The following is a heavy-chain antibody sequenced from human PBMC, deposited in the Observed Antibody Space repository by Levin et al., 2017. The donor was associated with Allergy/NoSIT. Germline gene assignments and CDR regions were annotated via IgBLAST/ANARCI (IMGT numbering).Heavy chain of an antibody. CDR3: ARVWPPGIAAAGRGWFDP. D-gene: IGHD6-13*01. J-gene: IGHJ5*02. CDR2: INHSGST. Sequence: SETLSLTCAVYGGSFSGYYWSWIRQPPGKGLEWIGEINHSGSTNYNPSLKSRVTISVDTSKNQFSLKLSSVTAADTAVYYCARVWPPGIAAAGRGWFDPWGQGTLVTVSS. CDR1: GGSFSGYY. V-gene: IGHV4-34*01.